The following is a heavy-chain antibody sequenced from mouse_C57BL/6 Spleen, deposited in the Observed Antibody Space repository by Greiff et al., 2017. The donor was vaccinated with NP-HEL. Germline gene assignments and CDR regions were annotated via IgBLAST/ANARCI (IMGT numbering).Heavy chain of an antibody. D-gene: IGHD1-1*01. Sequence: EVKLVESGGGLVKPGGSLKLSCAASGFTFSSYAMSWVRQTPEKRLEWVATISDGGSSTYYPDNVKGRFTISRDNAKKNLYLQMSHLKSEDTAMYYCARSYGSRWYIDVWGTGTTVTVSS. CDR3: ARSYGSRWYIDV. CDR1: GFTFSSYA. J-gene: IGHJ1*03. V-gene: IGHV5-4*03. CDR2: ISDGGSST.